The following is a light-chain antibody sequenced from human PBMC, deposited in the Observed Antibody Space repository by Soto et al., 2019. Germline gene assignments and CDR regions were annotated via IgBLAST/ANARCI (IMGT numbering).Light chain of an antibody. J-gene: IGKJ1*01. CDR2: KAS. V-gene: IGKV1-5*03. CDR1: QTISSW. CDR3: QHSNSYSEA. Sequence: ESQMIHSPATRTCSEEDRVTITCRASQTISSWLAWYQQKPGKAPKLLIYKASTLKSGVPSRFSGSGSGTEFTLTISSLQPDDFATYYCQHSNSYSEAFGQVAKVDI.